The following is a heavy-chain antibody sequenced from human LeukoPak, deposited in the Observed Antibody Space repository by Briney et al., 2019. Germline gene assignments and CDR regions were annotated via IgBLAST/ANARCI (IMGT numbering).Heavy chain of an antibody. CDR2: ISGSGDST. CDR1: GFTFSNYA. J-gene: IGHJ6*03. CDR3: ASVDHYYYYMDV. Sequence: GGSLRLSCAASGFTFSNYAMRWVRQAPGKGLEWVSGISGSGDSTYYADSVKGRFTISRDNSKNTLYLQMNSLRAEDTAVYYCASVDHYYYYMDVWGKGTTVTIS. V-gene: IGHV3-23*01.